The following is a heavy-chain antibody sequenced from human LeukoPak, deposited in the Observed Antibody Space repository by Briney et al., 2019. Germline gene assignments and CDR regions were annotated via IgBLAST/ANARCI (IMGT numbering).Heavy chain of an antibody. D-gene: IGHD4-17*01. CDR3: AKIPPNTVTQYYFDY. Sequence: PGGSLRLSCAASGFTFSSYAMSWVRQAPGKGLKWVSAISGSGGSTYYADSVKGRFTISRDNSKNTLYLQMNSLRAEDTAVYYCAKIPPNTVTQYYFDYWGQGTLVTVSS. V-gene: IGHV3-23*01. J-gene: IGHJ4*02. CDR2: ISGSGGST. CDR1: GFTFSSYA.